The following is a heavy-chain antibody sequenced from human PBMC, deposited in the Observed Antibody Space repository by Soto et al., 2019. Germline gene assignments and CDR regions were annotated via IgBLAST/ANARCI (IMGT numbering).Heavy chain of an antibody. V-gene: IGHV3-49*04. CDR3: TKASSLDFDF. CDR2: IRRNAYGGTT. J-gene: IGHJ4*02. CDR1: GFTFGDYA. D-gene: IGHD3-16*01. Sequence: LRLSCTTSGFTFGDYALSWVRQAPGQGLVWVGFIRRNAYGGTTDYAASVKGRFTISRVDSKSIAYLQLNSLRTEDTALYYCTKASSLDFDFWGQGTLVTVSS.